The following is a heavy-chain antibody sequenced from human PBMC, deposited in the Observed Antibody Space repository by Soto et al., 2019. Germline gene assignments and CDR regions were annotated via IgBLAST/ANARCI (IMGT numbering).Heavy chain of an antibody. V-gene: IGHV1-69*06. CDR2: IIPLFDAT. CDR1: GGTFTTYD. J-gene: IGHJ4*02. D-gene: IGHD6-19*01. CDR3: ARDRSSSWYNGTFYFDS. Sequence: QVQLVQSGAEVRKPGSSVKVSCKASGGTFTTYDISWVRQAPGQGLEWMGGIIPLFDATKYAQKFQGRVTITADKSTGTADMELSSLSSEDTAMYYCARDRSSSWYNGTFYFDSWGQGTLVTVSS.